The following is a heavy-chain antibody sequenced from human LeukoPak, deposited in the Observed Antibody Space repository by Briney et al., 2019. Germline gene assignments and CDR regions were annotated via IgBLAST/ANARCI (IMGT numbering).Heavy chain of an antibody. CDR3: AKKLKSGSEGGLFDY. Sequence: PGGSLRLSCAASGFTFSSYGMHWVRQAPGSGLDWVAVISFDGNKNYHADSVKGRFTISRDNSKNTLYLQMNSLRAEDTAVYYCAKKLKSGSEGGLFDYWGQGTLVTVSS. D-gene: IGHD5-12*01. J-gene: IGHJ4*02. CDR1: GFTFSSYG. V-gene: IGHV3-30*18. CDR2: ISFDGNKN.